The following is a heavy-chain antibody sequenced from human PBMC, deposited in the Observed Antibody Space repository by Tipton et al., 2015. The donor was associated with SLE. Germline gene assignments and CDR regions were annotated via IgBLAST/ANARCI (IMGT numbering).Heavy chain of an antibody. V-gene: IGHV3-30*18. CDR3: AKDARHFGVVTIYYYYGMDV. CDR1: GFTFSSYG. CDR2: ISYDGSNK. D-gene: IGHD3-3*01. J-gene: IGHJ6*02. Sequence: SLRLSCAASGFTFSSYGMHWVRQAPGKGLEWVAVISYDGSNKYYVDSVKGRFTISRDNSKNTLYLQMNSLRAEDTAVYYCAKDARHFGVVTIYYYYGMDVWGQGTTVTVSS.